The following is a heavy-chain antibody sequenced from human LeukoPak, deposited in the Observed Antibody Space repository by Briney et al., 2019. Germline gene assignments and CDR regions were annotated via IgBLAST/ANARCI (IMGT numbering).Heavy chain of an antibody. D-gene: IGHD3/OR15-3a*01. J-gene: IGHJ4*02. V-gene: IGHV3-21*01. CDR1: GFTFSSYS. Sequence: GGSLRLSCAASGFTFSSYSMNWVRQAPGKGLEWVSSISSSSSYIYYADSVKGRFTISRDNAKNSLYLQMNSLRAEDTAVYYCAREGDWYGFDYWGQGTLVTVSS. CDR3: AREGDWYGFDY. CDR2: ISSSSSYI.